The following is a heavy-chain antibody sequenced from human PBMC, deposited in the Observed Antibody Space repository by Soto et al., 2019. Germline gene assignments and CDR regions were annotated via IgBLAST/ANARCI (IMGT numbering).Heavy chain of an antibody. CDR2: IYPGESDT. V-gene: IGHV5-51*01. CDR1: GYSFTSYW. CDR3: ARTAAAGKYYYGVDV. J-gene: IGHJ6*02. Sequence: PGESLKISCKGSGYSFTSYWIGWVRQMPGKGLEWMGIIYPGESDTRYSPSFQGQVTISADKSISTAYLQWSSLKASDTAMYYCARTAAAGKYYYGVDVWGQGTTVTVSS. D-gene: IGHD6-13*01.